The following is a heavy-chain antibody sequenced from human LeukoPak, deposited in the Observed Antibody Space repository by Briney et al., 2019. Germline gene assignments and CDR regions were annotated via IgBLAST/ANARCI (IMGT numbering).Heavy chain of an antibody. CDR3: ARGIAVAGTNNWFDP. V-gene: IGHV1-2*02. Sequence: ASVKVSCKASGYTFTGYYMHWVRQAPGQGLEWMGWINPNSGGTNYAQKFQGRVTMTRDTSISTAYMELSRLRSDDTAVYYCARGIAVAGTNNWFDPWGQGTLVTVSS. CDR1: GYTFTGYY. CDR2: INPNSGGT. D-gene: IGHD6-19*01. J-gene: IGHJ5*02.